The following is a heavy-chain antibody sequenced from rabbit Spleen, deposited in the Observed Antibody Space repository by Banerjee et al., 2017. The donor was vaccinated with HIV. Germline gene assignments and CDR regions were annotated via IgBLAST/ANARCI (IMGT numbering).Heavy chain of an antibody. CDR1: GFSFSNKAV. CDR3: ARYLAGVIGWNFGW. CDR2: INAVTGKA. Sequence: QEQLVESGGGLVKPEGSLKLSCKASGFSFSNKAVMCWVRQAPGKGLEWIACINAVTGKAVYASWAKGRFTFSKTSSTTVTLQMTSLTAADTATYFCARYLAGVIGWNFGWWGQGTLVTVS. V-gene: IGHV1S45*01. J-gene: IGHJ3*01. D-gene: IGHD4-1*01.